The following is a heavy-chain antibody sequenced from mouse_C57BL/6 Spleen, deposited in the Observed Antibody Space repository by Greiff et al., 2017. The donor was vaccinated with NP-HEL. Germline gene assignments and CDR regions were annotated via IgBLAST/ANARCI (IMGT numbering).Heavy chain of an antibody. CDR3: ARRYSNYEPWFAY. CDR1: GYTFTSYW. D-gene: IGHD2-5*01. V-gene: IGHV1-55*01. CDR2: IYPGSGST. J-gene: IGHJ3*01. Sequence: VQLQQPGAELVKPGASVKMSCKASGYTFTSYWITWVKQRPGQGLEWIGDIYPGSGSTNYNEKFKSKATLTVDTSSSTAYMQLSSLTSEDSAVYYCARRYSNYEPWFAYWGQGTLVTVSA.